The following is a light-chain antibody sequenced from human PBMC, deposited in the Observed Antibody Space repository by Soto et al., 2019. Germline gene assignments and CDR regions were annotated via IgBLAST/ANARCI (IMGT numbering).Light chain of an antibody. Sequence: QSALTQPASVSGSPGQSITISCTGTSSDVGSYNLVSWYQQHPGKAPKLMIYEVSKRPAGVSNRFSGSKSGNTASLTISGLQAEDGADYYCCSYAGSSTYVLFGGGTNVTVL. J-gene: IGLJ2*01. CDR1: SSDVGSYNL. CDR2: EVS. CDR3: CSYAGSSTYVL. V-gene: IGLV2-23*02.